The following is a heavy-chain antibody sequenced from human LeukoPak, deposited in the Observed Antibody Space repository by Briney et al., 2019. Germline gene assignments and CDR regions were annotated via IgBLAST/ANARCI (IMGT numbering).Heavy chain of an antibody. V-gene: IGHV3-21*01. D-gene: IGHD3-22*01. Sequence: GGSLRLSCAASGFTFSSYSMNWVRQAPGKGLEWVASFSSSSSYIDYADSVKGRFTISRDNVKSTLSLQMNSLRAEDTAVYYCVRVHTYYFDSSGYSHFDCWGQGTQVTVSS. J-gene: IGHJ4*02. CDR3: VRVHTYYFDSSGYSHFDC. CDR2: FSSSSSYI. CDR1: GFTFSSYS.